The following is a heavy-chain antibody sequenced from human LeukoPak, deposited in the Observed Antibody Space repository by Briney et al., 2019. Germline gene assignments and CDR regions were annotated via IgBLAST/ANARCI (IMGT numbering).Heavy chain of an antibody. CDR3: ARKIASTRLGVRYYYMDV. D-gene: IGHD2-2*01. CDR2: MNPKSGNT. CDR1: GYTFTSYD. Sequence: GASLKVSCKASGYTFTSYDIVWLRQATGQGLEWMGYMNPKSGNTDYVQNFQGRVTMTRDTSITTAYMELSGLRSEDTAVYYCARKIASTRLGVRYYYMDVWGEGTTVTISS. J-gene: IGHJ6*03. V-gene: IGHV1-8*01.